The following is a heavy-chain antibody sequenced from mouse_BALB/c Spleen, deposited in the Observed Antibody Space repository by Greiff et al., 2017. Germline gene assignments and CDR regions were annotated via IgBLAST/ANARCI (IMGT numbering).Heavy chain of an antibody. CDR3: ARGDYGSSYPWFAY. Sequence: EVKLVESGPELVKPGASVKIPCKASGYTFTDYNMDWVKQSHGKSLEWIGDINPNNGGTIYNQKFKGKATLTVDKSSSTAYMELRSLTSEDTAVYYCARGDYGSSYPWFAYWGQGTLVTVSA. CDR1: GYTFTDYN. J-gene: IGHJ3*01. D-gene: IGHD1-1*01. V-gene: IGHV1-18*01. CDR2: INPNNGGT.